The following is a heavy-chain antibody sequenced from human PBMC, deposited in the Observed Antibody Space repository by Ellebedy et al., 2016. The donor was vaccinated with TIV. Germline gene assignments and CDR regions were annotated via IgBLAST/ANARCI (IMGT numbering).Heavy chain of an antibody. CDR2: IKQDGSEK. J-gene: IGHJ4*02. Sequence: GGSLRLXXAASGFTFSSYAMSWVRQAPGKGLEWVANIKQDGSEKYYVDSVKGRFTISRDNAKNSLYLQMNSLRAEDTAVYYCARVNLDRYCDFWSGYYVDYWGQGTLVTVSS. CDR3: ARVNLDRYCDFWSGYYVDY. V-gene: IGHV3-7*03. CDR1: GFTFSSYA. D-gene: IGHD3-3*01.